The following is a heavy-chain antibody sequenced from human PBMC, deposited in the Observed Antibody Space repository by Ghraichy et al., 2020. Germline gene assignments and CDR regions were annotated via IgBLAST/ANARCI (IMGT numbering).Heavy chain of an antibody. J-gene: IGHJ4*02. CDR1: GFTFSSYS. CDR2: ISGSSTYI. CDR3: ARGFRNSGYYFDY. D-gene: IGHD2/OR15-2a*01. V-gene: IGHV3-21*01. Sequence: LSLTCAASGFTFSSYSINWVRQAPGKGLEWVSSISGSSTYIYYADSVKGRFTISRDNAKNSLYLQMNSLRAEDTAVYYCARGFRNSGYYFDYWGQGTLVTVSS.